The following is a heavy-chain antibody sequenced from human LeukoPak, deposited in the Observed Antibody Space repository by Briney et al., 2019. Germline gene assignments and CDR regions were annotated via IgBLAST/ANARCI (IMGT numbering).Heavy chain of an antibody. V-gene: IGHV3-23*01. CDR3: AKMGANPMRYYYDSSGYYYRDY. CDR2: ISGSGGST. Sequence: PGGSLRLSCAASGFTFSSYAMSWVRQAPGKGLEWVSAISGSGGSTYYADSVKGRFTISRDNSENTLYLQMNSLRAEDTAVYYCAKMGANPMRYYYDSSGYYYRDYWGQGTLVTVSS. J-gene: IGHJ4*02. D-gene: IGHD3-22*01. CDR1: GFTFSSYA.